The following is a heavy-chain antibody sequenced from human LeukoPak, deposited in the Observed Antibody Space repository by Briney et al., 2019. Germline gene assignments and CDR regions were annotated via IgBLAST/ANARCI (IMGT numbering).Heavy chain of an antibody. CDR3: ARITGTFDY. J-gene: IGHJ4*02. V-gene: IGHV3-7*01. CDR1: GFTFTNYR. D-gene: IGHD1-20*01. Sequence: GGSLRLSCAASGFTFTNYRMGWVRQAPGKGLEWVANIEPDGSKTYYVGSVRGRFTISRDNAKNLLYLHMSSLRAEDTAVYYCARITGTFDYWGQGTLVTVSS. CDR2: IEPDGSKT.